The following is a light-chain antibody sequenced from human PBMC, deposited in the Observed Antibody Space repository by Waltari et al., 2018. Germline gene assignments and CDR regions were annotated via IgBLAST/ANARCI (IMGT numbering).Light chain of an antibody. V-gene: IGKV3-11*01. CDR1: QSVANY. CDR3: QRYSNSPLT. Sequence: VILTQSPATLSLSPGERATRSCRASQSVANYLAWYHQKPGQAPRLLIYGASSRATGIPDRFSGTGSGTEFTLTISSLEPEDFAVYFCQRYSNSPLTFGGGTKVEIK. CDR2: GAS. J-gene: IGKJ4*01.